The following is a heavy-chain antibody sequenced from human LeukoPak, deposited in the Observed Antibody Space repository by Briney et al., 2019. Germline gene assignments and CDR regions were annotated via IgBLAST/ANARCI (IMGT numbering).Heavy chain of an antibody. J-gene: IGHJ3*02. D-gene: IGHD1-26*01. Sequence: GGSLRLSCAASGFTFSSYAMHWVRQAPGEGLEWVAVISYDGSNKYYADSVKGRFTISRDNSKNTLYLQMNSLRAEDTAVYYCARDSGSWAGSAFDIWGQGTMVTVSS. CDR3: ARDSGSWAGSAFDI. CDR1: GFTFSSYA. V-gene: IGHV3-30*01. CDR2: ISYDGSNK.